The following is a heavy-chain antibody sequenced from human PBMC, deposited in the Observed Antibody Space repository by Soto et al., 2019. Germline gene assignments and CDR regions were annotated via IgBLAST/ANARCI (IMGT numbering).Heavy chain of an antibody. CDR2: IYYSGST. CDR1: GGSISSGGFY. CDR3: ALSGDYYDSSCSRAPFDY. Sequence: PSETLSLTCTVSGGSISSGGFYWSWIRQHPGKGLEWIWYIYYSGSTHYNKTLERRLTISVDTSKKQFSLRLRSGTAADTAVYYCALSGDYYDSSCSRAPFDYWGQGTRVTVSS. V-gene: IGHV4-31*03. D-gene: IGHD3-22*01. J-gene: IGHJ4*02.